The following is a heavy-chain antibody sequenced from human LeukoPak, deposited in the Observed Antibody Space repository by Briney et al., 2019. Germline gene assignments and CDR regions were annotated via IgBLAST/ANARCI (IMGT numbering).Heavy chain of an antibody. D-gene: IGHD3-3*01. V-gene: IGHV3-23*01. CDR1: GFTFSSYA. Sequence: GGSLRLSCAASGFTFSSYAMSWVRQAPGKGREWVSAISGSGGSTYYADSVKGRFTISRDNSKNTLYLQMNSLRAEDRAVYFCAKDRRFLEWLPFDYWGQGTLVTVSS. J-gene: IGHJ4*02. CDR3: AKDRRFLEWLPFDY. CDR2: ISGSGGST.